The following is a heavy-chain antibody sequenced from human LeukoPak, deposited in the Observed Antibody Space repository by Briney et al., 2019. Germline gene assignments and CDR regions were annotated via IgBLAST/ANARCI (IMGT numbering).Heavy chain of an antibody. D-gene: IGHD2-21*01. CDR3: ARDIRGGVDY. V-gene: IGHV3-33*08. J-gene: IGHJ4*02. CDR2: IWYDGSNK. Sequence: QPGRSLRLSCAASGFTFSSYGMHWVRQAPGKGLEWVAIIWYDGSNKYYGDSVKGRFTISRDDSKNTLFLQMNAVRAEDTAIYYCARDIRGGVDYWGQGTLVTVSS. CDR1: GFTFSSYG.